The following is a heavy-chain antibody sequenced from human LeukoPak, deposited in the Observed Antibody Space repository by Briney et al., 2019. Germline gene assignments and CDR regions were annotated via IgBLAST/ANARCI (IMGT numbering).Heavy chain of an antibody. CDR1: GFTFDDYG. Sequence: PGGSLRLSCAASGFTFDDYGMSWVRQAPGKGLEWVSSISSSSSYIFYADSVKGRFTISRDNAKNSLYLQMNSLRAEDTAVYYCARGGLGNFDWGQGTLVTVSS. V-gene: IGHV3-21*01. CDR2: ISSSSSYI. J-gene: IGHJ4*02. CDR3: ARGGLGNFD. D-gene: IGHD4-23*01.